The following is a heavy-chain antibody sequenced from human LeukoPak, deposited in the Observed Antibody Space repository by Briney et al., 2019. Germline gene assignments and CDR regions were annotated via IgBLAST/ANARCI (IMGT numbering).Heavy chain of an antibody. J-gene: IGHJ4*02. CDR1: GGSFSGYY. CDR3: ARLGQRAGNY. V-gene: IGHV4-34*01. CDR2: INHSGST. Sequence: SETLSLTCAVYGGSFSGYYWSWIRQPPGKGLEWIGEINHSGSTNYNPSLKSRLTISVDTSKNQFSLKLSSVTAADTAVYYCARLGQRAGNYWGQGTLVTVSS. D-gene: IGHD1-1*01.